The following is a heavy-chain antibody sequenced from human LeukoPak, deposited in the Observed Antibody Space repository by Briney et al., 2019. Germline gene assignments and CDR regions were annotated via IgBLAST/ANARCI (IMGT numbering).Heavy chain of an antibody. CDR2: IYHSGST. Sequence: SGTLSLTCAVSGGSISSGGYSWSWIRQPPGKGLEWIGYIYHSGSTYYNPSLKSRVTISVDRSKNQFSLKLSSVTAADTAVYYCARDLGSNFDYWGQGTLVTVSS. CDR3: ARDLGSNFDY. J-gene: IGHJ4*02. D-gene: IGHD2-15*01. V-gene: IGHV4-30-2*01. CDR1: GGSISSGGYS.